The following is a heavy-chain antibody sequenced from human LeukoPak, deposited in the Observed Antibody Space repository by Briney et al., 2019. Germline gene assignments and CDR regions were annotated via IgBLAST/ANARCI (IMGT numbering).Heavy chain of an antibody. V-gene: IGHV4-34*01. Sequence: SETLSLTCAVYGGSFSGYYWSWIRQPPGKGLEWIGEINHSGSTNYNPSLKGRVTISVDTSKNQFSLKLSSVTAADTAVYYCARIRERYFDLWGRGTLVTVSS. D-gene: IGHD5-24*01. CDR2: INHSGST. J-gene: IGHJ2*01. CDR1: GGSFSGYY. CDR3: ARIRERYFDL.